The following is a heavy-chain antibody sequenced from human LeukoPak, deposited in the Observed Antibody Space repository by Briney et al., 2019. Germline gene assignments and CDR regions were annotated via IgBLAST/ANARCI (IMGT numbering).Heavy chain of an antibody. Sequence: GGSLRLSCGASGFIFDTHDMHWVRQAPGKGLEWVASIKQDGSEKYYVDSVKGRVTISRDNAKNSLYLQMNSLRAEDTAVYYCARVFGAGYSDYWGQGTLVTVSS. D-gene: IGHD4/OR15-4a*01. CDR1: GFIFDTHD. J-gene: IGHJ4*02. V-gene: IGHV3-7*01. CDR3: ARVFGAGYSDY. CDR2: IKQDGSEK.